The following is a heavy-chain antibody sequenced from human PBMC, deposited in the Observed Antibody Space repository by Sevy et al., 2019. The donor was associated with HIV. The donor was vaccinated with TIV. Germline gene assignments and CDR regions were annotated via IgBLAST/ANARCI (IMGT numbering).Heavy chain of an antibody. V-gene: IGHV3-66*02. CDR1: GFTVNTNY. CDR2: TFIAGRT. Sequence: GGSLRLSCAASGFTVNTNYMTWVRQSPGKGLEWVSLTFIAGRTYYADSVKGRFTISSDNSRNTVYLQMNSLRLEDTGVYYCARETKAVAFSWYYYYMDVCGKGTTVTVSS. D-gene: IGHD6-19*01. J-gene: IGHJ6*03. CDR3: ARETKAVAFSWYYYYMDV.